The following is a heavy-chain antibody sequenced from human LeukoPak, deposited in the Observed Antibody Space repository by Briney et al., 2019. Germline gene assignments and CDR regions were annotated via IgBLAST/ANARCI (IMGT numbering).Heavy chain of an antibody. CDR1: EFTFSSYG. CDR3: AKDLCVYTYTSNWDY. Sequence: GGSLRLSCIASEFTFSSYGMHWVRQAPGRGVEGVAIIWYDGNNKYHADSVKGRFTSPRHNSKSTLYLQMNSLRAEDTAVYYCAKDLCVYTYTSNWDYGGERTLVGVST. CDR2: IWYDGNNK. V-gene: IGHV3-33*06. J-gene: IGHJ4*02. D-gene: IGHD6-13*01.